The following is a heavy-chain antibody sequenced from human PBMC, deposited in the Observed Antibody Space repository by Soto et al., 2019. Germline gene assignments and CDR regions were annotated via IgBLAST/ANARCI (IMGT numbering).Heavy chain of an antibody. D-gene: IGHD4-17*01. CDR2: ISYDGSTK. CDR3: AKGPYGDSGYLIN. Sequence: PGGSLRLSCAASGFTFSSYGMHWVRQAPGKGLEWVAVISYDGSTKYYAGCVKGRFTICRDNSKNTLYLQMNSLRAEDTAVYYCAKGPYGDSGYLINWGQGTLVTVSS. V-gene: IGHV3-30*18. CDR1: GFTFSSYG. J-gene: IGHJ4*02.